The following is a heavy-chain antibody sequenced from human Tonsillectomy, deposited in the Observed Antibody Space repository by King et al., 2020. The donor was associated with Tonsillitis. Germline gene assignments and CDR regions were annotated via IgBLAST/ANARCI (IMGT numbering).Heavy chain of an antibody. J-gene: IGHJ5*02. Sequence: VQLVESGGGLVQPGRSLRLSCTASGFTFGDYAMSWFRQAPGKGLEWVGFIRSKAYGGTTEYAASVKGRFTISRDDSKSIAYLQMNSLKTEDTAVYYCTREELRFLEWLQYGWFDPWGQGTLVTVSS. CDR3: TREELRFLEWLQYGWFDP. CDR1: GFTFGDYA. D-gene: IGHD3-3*01. V-gene: IGHV3-49*03. CDR2: IRSKAYGGTT.